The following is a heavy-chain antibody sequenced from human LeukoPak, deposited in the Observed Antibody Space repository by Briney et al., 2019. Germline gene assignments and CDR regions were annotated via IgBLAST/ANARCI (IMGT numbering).Heavy chain of an antibody. CDR2: IRSKANSYAT. D-gene: IGHD3-10*01. J-gene: IGHJ6*03. V-gene: IGHV3-73*01. CDR1: GFTFSGSA. CDR3: TRDNGEFYYYYHMDV. Sequence: GGSLRLSCAASGFTFSGSAVHWVRQASGKGLEWVGRIRSKANSYATAYAASVKGRFTISRDDSKNTAYLQMNSLKNEDTAVYYCTRDNGEFYYYYHMDVWGRGTTVTVSS.